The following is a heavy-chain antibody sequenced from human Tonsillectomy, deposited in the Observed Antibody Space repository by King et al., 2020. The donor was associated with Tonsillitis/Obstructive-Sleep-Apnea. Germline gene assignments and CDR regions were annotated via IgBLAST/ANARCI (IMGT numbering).Heavy chain of an antibody. V-gene: IGHV4-59*08. D-gene: IGHD7-27*01. J-gene: IGHJ2*01. CDR1: GGSISSYY. CDR3: ARQRTGDLTYWYFDL. Sequence: QLQESGPGLVKPSETLSLTCTVSGGSISSYYWSWIRQPPGKGLEWIGYIYYSGSTNYNPSLKSRVTISVDTSKNQFSLKLSSVTAADTAVYYCARQRTGDLTYWYFDLWGRGTLVTVSS. CDR2: IYYSGST.